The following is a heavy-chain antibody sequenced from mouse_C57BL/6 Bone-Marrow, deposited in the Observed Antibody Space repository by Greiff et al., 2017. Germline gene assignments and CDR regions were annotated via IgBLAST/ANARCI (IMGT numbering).Heavy chain of an antibody. Sequence: QVTLKESGPGILQPSQTLSLTCSFSGFSLSTFGMGVGWIRQPSGKGLEWLAHIWWDDDKYYNPALKSRLTISKATSKNQVFLKIANGDTADTATYYCARPYYGSSPAWFAYWGQGTLVTVSA. J-gene: IGHJ3*01. CDR3: ARPYYGSSPAWFAY. V-gene: IGHV8-8*01. CDR1: GFSLSTFGMG. D-gene: IGHD1-1*01. CDR2: IWWDDDK.